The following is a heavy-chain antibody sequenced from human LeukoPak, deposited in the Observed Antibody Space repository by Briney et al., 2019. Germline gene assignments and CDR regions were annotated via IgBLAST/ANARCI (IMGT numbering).Heavy chain of an antibody. CDR1: GDSIGTSNYC. CDR3: ARPGRYSYGSRPFDY. Sequence: KPSETLSLTCIVSGDSIGTSNYCWGWIRQPPGKGLEWIGSFHYPGSTYYSPPLKSRITISMDTSKNQFSLKLSSVTAADTAVYYCARPGRYSYGSRPFDYWGQGTLVTVSS. J-gene: IGHJ4*02. D-gene: IGHD5-18*01. V-gene: IGHV4-39*07. CDR2: FHYPGST.